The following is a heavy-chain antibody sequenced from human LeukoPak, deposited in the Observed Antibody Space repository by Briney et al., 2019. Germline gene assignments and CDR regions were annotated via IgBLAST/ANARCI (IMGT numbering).Heavy chain of an antibody. CDR2: ISGSGGST. J-gene: IGHJ3*02. D-gene: IGHD6-13*01. CDR1: GFTFTNYA. CDR3: AKHLGYSSSLDAFDI. Sequence: GGSLRLSCAASGFTFTNYAMSWVRQAPGKGLEWVSAISGSGGSTYYADSVKGRFTISRDNSKNTLYLQMNSLRAEDTAVYYCAKHLGYSSSLDAFDIWGQGTMVTVSS. V-gene: IGHV3-23*01.